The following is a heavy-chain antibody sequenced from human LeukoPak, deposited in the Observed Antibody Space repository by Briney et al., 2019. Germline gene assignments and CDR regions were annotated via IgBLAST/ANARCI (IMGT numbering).Heavy chain of an antibody. J-gene: IGHJ6*03. CDR1: GGSISSSSYY. V-gene: IGHV4-39*01. CDR3: ARHPGGSYNDYDFWSGYPYYYYYMDV. D-gene: IGHD3-3*01. CDR2: IYYSGST. Sequence: SETLSLTCTVSGGSISSSSYYWGWIRQPPGKGLEWIGSIYYSGSTYYNPSLKSRVTISVDTSKNQFSLKLSSVTAADTAVYYCARHPGGSYNDYDFWSGYPYYYYYMDVWGKGTTVTVSS.